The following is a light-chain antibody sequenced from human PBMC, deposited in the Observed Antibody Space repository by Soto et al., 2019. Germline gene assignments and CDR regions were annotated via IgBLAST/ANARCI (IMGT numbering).Light chain of an antibody. CDR2: GAS. V-gene: IGKV3-20*01. CDR3: HQYGSSPRT. J-gene: IGKJ1*01. Sequence: EIVLTQSPATLSSFPGDRFTLSCGASQSFTSNYLAWYQQKPGQAPRLLIYGASTRATGIPDRFSGSGSGTDFTLTISRLEPEDFAVYYCHQYGSSPRTFGQGTKVDIK. CDR1: QSFTSNY.